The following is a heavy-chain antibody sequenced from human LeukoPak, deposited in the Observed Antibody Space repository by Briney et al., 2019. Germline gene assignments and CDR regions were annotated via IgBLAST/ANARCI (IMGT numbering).Heavy chain of an antibody. D-gene: IGHD5/OR15-5a*01. CDR3: ARGVSRSQDS. Sequence: SETLSLTCTVSGYSISSGFYWGWIRQPPGKGLECIGSIYHSGSTYYNPSLKSRVTISVDTSKNQFSLNLSSVTAADTAMYYCARGVSRSQDSWGRGTLVTVSS. CDR2: IYHSGST. CDR1: GYSISSGFY. J-gene: IGHJ4*02. V-gene: IGHV4-38-2*02.